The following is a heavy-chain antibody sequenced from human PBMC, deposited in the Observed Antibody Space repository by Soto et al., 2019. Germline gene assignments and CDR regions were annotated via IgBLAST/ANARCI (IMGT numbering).Heavy chain of an antibody. D-gene: IGHD2-15*01. CDR1: GFIVSDTY. V-gene: IGHV3-66*01. CDR3: AIEPRCCRGGSCSITGDAFDI. J-gene: IGHJ3*02. CDR2: ISNRGDT. Sequence: EVQLVESGGGLVQPGGSLRLSCTASGFIVSDTYMNWVRQAPGKGLEWVSVISNRGDTHYADSVRGRFSLSRDIADNTLHLQMNNLRVEDTAVYYCAIEPRCCRGGSCSITGDAFDIWGQGTMVTVSS.